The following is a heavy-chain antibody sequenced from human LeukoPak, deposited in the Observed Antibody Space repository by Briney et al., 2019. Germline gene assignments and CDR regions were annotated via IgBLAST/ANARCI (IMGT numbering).Heavy chain of an antibody. CDR3: AGGSTYYYDSKGRTRRRETAFDI. CDR2: ISSSGSTI. J-gene: IGHJ3*02. D-gene: IGHD3-22*01. Sequence: GGSLRLSCAASGFTFSDYYMSWIRQAPGKGLEWVSYISSSGSTIYYADSVKGRFTISRDNAKNSLYLQMNSLRAEDTAVYYCAGGSTYYYDSKGRTRRRETAFDIWGQGTMVTVSS. V-gene: IGHV3-11*04. CDR1: GFTFSDYY.